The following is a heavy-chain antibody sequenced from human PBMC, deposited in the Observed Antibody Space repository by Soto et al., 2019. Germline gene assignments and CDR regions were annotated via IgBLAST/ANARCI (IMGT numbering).Heavy chain of an antibody. CDR3: SRHDGTVALYWFGP. CDR2: IYYGGST. Sequence: QLQLQESGPGLVKPSETLSLTCTVSGDSISSGGYYWAWIRQPPGKGLEWIGSIYYGGSTYYNPSLKSRVTISVDTSKNQFSLDLISVTAADTAVYYCSRHDGTVALYWFGPWGQGILVTVSS. D-gene: IGHD4-17*01. CDR1: GDSISSGGYY. J-gene: IGHJ5*02. V-gene: IGHV4-39*01.